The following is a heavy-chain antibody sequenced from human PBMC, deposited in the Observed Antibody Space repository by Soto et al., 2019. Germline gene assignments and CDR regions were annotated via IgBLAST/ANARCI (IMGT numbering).Heavy chain of an antibody. CDR1: GGSINSYY. CDR2: IYYSGSP. J-gene: IGHJ4*02. CDR3: GRQTTTLTRVDY. Sequence: SETLSLTCTVSGGSINSYYWSWIRQPPGKGLEWIGYIYYSGSPNYHPSLKSRVTISVDTSKNQFSLKVSSVTAADTAVYYCGRQTTTLTRVDYWGQGTLVTVSS. V-gene: IGHV4-59*08. D-gene: IGHD4-4*01.